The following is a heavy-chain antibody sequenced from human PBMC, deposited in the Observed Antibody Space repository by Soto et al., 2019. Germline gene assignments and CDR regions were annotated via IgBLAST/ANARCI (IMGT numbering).Heavy chain of an antibody. CDR1: GYSFISYG. V-gene: IGHV1-18*04. CDR2: INAYNGYT. CDR3: ARDDCTNGVCYIGC. Sequence: EASVKVSGKASGYSFISYGINWVRQAPGQGLEWMGWINAYNGYTNYAQKLQGRVTLTADTSTSTAYMELRSLRSDDTAVYFCARDDCTNGVCYIGCWGQRPLVTVSS. D-gene: IGHD2-8*01. J-gene: IGHJ4*02.